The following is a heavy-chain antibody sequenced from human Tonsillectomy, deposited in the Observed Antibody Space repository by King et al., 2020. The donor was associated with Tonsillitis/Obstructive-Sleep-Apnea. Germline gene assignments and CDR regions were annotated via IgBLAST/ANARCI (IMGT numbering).Heavy chain of an antibody. CDR3: AKDAIVGANDAFDV. CDR2: IRGSGGGT. V-gene: IGHV3-23*04. J-gene: IGHJ3*01. Sequence: VQLVESGGGLVQPGGSLRLSCAASGFTFGAYAMSWVRQAPGKGLEWVSFIRGSGGGTYYADSVKGRLTVSRDNSKNMLYLQMNSLRAEDTAVYYCAKDAIVGANDAFDVWGRGTMVTVSP. CDR1: GFTFGAYA. D-gene: IGHD1-26*01.